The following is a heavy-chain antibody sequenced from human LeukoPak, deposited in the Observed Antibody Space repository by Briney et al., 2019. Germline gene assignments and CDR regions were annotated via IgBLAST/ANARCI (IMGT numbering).Heavy chain of an antibody. CDR3: ARRDIVVVPAAIFGAFDI. CDR2: IKEDGSEI. Sequence: AGGSLRLSCTASGFNFSTYWMTWVRQVPGKGLEWVANIKEDGSEIYYVDAVKGRFSISRDNAKTSLYLQMNSLRAEDTALYYCARRDIVVVPAAIFGAFDIWGQGTMVTVSS. CDR1: GFNFSTYW. J-gene: IGHJ3*02. V-gene: IGHV3-7*03. D-gene: IGHD2-2*02.